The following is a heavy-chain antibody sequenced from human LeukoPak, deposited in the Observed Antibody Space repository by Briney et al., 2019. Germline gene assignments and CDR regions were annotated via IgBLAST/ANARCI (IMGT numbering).Heavy chain of an antibody. CDR1: GFTFSNYG. CDR2: LWYDGANK. D-gene: IGHD1-1*01. J-gene: IGHJ4*02. CDR3: ARDPSGSWNDVGTFDS. V-gene: IGHV3-33*01. Sequence: GGSLRLSCAASGFTFSNYGMHWVRQAPGKGLEWVALLWYDGANKNYADSVKGQFTISRDNSKNTVYLQMTSLRAEDTALYYCARDPSGSWNDVGTFDSWGQGTLVSVSS.